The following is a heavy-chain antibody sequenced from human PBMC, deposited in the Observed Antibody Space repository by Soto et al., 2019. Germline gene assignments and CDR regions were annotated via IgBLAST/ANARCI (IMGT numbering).Heavy chain of an antibody. CDR3: AREGTEWELLDY. CDR1: GYTFTSYG. J-gene: IGHJ4*01. V-gene: IGHV1-18*01. CDR2: ISTYNGDT. D-gene: IGHD1-26*01. Sequence: GASVKVSCKASGYTFTSYGISWVRQAPGQGLEWMGWISTYNGDTNYVQKLRGRVTVTTDTSTSTAYMELRSLRSDDTAVYYCAREGTEWELLDYWGHGTLVTVSS.